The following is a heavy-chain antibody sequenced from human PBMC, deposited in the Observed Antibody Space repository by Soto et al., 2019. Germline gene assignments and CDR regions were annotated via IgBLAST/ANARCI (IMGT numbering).Heavy chain of an antibody. J-gene: IGHJ6*02. D-gene: IGHD4-17*01. CDR3: ASGKTTVTTHGMDV. CDR2: IHYSGST. CDR1: GGSISSSSYY. Sequence: KASETLSLTCTVSGGSISSSSYYWGWIRQPPGKGLEWIGSIHYSGSTYYNPSLKSRVTISVDTSKNQFSLKLSSVTAADTAVYYCASGKTTVTTHGMDVWGQGTTVTVSS. V-gene: IGHV4-39*01.